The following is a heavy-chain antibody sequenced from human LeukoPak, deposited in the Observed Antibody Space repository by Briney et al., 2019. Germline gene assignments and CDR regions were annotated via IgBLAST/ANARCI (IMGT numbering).Heavy chain of an antibody. Sequence: SETLSLTCAVYGGSFSGHYWSWIRQPPGKGLEWIGEINHSGSTNYNPSLKSRVTISVDTSKNQFSLKLSSVTAADTAVYYCARDFSGWSVDPWGQGTLVTVSS. CDR1: GGSFSGHY. CDR2: INHSGST. CDR3: ARDFSGWSVDP. V-gene: IGHV4-34*01. J-gene: IGHJ5*02. D-gene: IGHD6-19*01.